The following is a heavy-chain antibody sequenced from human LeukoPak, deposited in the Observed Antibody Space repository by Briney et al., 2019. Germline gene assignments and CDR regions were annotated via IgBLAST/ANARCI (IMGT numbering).Heavy chain of an antibody. CDR1: GHTFVSYG. Sequence: ASVKVSCKASGHTFVSYGISWVRQAPGQGREWMGWISGYNGKINYAQKFQGRVTITTDTSTSTAYLELRSLTSEDTAVYYCARRFCSSVSCYDDDAFDVWGQGTLVTVSS. J-gene: IGHJ3*01. D-gene: IGHD2-2*01. CDR3: ARRFCSSVSCYDDDAFDV. V-gene: IGHV1-18*01. CDR2: ISGYNGKI.